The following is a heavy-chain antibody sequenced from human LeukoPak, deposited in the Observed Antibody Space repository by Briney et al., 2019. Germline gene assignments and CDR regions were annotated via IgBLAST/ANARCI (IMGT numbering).Heavy chain of an antibody. V-gene: IGHV3-48*01. D-gene: IGHD2-2*01. Sequence: GRSLRLSCAASGFTFSSYSMNWVRQAPGKGLEWVSYISSSSSTIYYADFVKGRFTISRDNSKNTLFLQMNSLRAEDTAVYYCAKAINQLPSKPTTRKPIDYWGQGTLVTVSS. CDR2: ISSSSSTI. CDR3: AKAINQLPSKPTTRKPIDY. J-gene: IGHJ4*02. CDR1: GFTFSSYS.